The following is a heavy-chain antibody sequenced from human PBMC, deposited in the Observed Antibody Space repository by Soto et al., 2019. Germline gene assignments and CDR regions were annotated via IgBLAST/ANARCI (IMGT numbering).Heavy chain of an antibody. CDR3: ARGKSYGMDV. CDR1: GYTFTDYY. Sequence: ASVKVSCKASGYTFTDYYMHWVRQAPGQGLEWMGWINPNSGGTDYAQKFQGRVTMTRDTSISTAYMELSSLRSEDTAVYYCARGKSYGMDVWGQGTTVTVSS. CDR2: INPNSGGT. V-gene: IGHV1-2*02. J-gene: IGHJ6*02.